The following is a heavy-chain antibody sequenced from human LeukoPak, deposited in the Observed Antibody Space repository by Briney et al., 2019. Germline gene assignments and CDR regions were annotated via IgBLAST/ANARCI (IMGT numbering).Heavy chain of an antibody. Sequence: PGGSLRLSCAASGFTFSSYEMNWVRQAPGKGLEWVSYISGSGGSTYYADSVKGRFTISRDNSKNTLYLQMNSLRAEDTAVYYCATGRGYYDSSGPTHDYWGQGTLVTVSS. V-gene: IGHV3-23*01. CDR2: ISGSGGST. J-gene: IGHJ4*02. D-gene: IGHD3-22*01. CDR3: ATGRGYYDSSGPTHDY. CDR1: GFTFSSYE.